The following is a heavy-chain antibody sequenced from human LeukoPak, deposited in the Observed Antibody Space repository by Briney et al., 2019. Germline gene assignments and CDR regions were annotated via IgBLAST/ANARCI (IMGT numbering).Heavy chain of an antibody. D-gene: IGHD3-22*01. J-gene: IGHJ4*02. CDR1: GGSISSSSFY. CDR3: ARGAPYYYDSSGYLFDY. CDR2: IYYSGST. Sequence: PSETLSLTCTVSGGSISSSSFYWGWIRLPPGKGLEWIGYIYYSGSTNYNPSLKSRVTISVDTSKNQFSLKLSSVTAADTAVYYCARGAPYYYDSSGYLFDYWGQGTLVTVSS. V-gene: IGHV4-61*05.